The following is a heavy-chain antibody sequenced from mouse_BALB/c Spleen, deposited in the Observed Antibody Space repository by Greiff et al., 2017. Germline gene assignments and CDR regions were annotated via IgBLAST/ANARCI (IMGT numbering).Heavy chain of an antibody. Sequence: EVQLQQSGAELVRSGASVKLSCTASGFNIKDYYMHWVKQRPEQGLEWIGWIDPENGDTEYAPKFQGKATMTADTSSNTAYLQLSSLTSEDTAVYYCNACSVTELFDYWGQGTTLTVSS. CDR2: IDPENGDT. CDR1: GFNIKDYY. J-gene: IGHJ2*01. V-gene: IGHV14-4*02. CDR3: NACSVTELFDY.